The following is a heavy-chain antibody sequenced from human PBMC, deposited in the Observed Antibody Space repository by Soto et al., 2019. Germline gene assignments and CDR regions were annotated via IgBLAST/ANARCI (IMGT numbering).Heavy chain of an antibody. V-gene: IGHV1-2*02. CDR3: ATQTGTVPNFADH. CDR1: GGTLRSHA. Sequence: QVQLVQSVAEVKKPGSSVRVSCKASGGTLRSHAINWVRQAPGQGLEWMGGIIPNTGGTKPSQRFQGRVTLTRDTSITTAYMELTRLTSEDTAVYFCATQTGTVPNFADHWGQGTLVTVSS. CDR2: IIPNTGGT. D-gene: IGHD1-1*01. J-gene: IGHJ4*02.